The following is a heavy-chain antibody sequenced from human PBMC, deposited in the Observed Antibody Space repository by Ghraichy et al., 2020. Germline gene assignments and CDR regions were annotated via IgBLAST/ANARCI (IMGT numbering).Heavy chain of an antibody. D-gene: IGHD3-16*02. CDR3: VRDVGFYDYIWGSYRHYYFDY. J-gene: IGHJ4*02. V-gene: IGHV3-7*01. CDR1: GFTFSSYW. Sequence: GGSLRLSCAASGFTFSSYWMSWVRQAPGKGLEWVANIKQDGSEKYYVDSVKGRFTISRDNAKNSLYLQMNSLRAEDTAVYYCVRDVGFYDYIWGSYRHYYFDYWGQGTLVTVSS. CDR2: IKQDGSEK.